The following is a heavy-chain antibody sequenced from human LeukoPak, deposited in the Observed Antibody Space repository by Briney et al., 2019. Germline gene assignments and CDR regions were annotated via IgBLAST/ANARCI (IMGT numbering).Heavy chain of an antibody. Sequence: ETLSLTCTVSGGSISSSSYYWGWIRQPPGKGLEWVSRINTDGRTTDYADSVKGRFTISRDNAKNTLYLQMNSLRAEDTAVYYCVRLLDLDYWGQGTLVTVSS. J-gene: IGHJ4*02. D-gene: IGHD3-3*01. CDR1: GGSISSSSYY. CDR2: INTDGRTT. V-gene: IGHV3-74*01. CDR3: VRLLDLDY.